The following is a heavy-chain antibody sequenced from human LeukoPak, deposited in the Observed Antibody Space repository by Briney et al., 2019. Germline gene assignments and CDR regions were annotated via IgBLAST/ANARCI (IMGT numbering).Heavy chain of an antibody. V-gene: IGHV3-23*01. Sequence: GGSLRLSCAASGFTFSSYAMSWVRQAPGKGLEWVSAISGSGGSTYYADSVKGRFTISRDNSKNTLYLQMNSLRAEDTAVYYCAKINSGSRYTVPYYFDYWGQGTLVTVSS. J-gene: IGHJ4*02. CDR2: ISGSGGST. CDR1: GFTFSSYA. D-gene: IGHD3-10*01. CDR3: AKINSGSRYTVPYYFDY.